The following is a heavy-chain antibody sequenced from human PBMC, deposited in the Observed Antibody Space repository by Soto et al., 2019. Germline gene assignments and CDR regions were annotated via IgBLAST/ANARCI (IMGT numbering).Heavy chain of an antibody. CDR3: ARNSPRSKRGYYYYCGMDV. Sequence: TSETLSLTCTVSGGSISSYYWSWIRQPAGKGLEWIGRIYTSGSTNYNPSLKSRVTMSVDTSKNQFSLKLSSVTAADTAVYYCARNSPRSKRGYYYYCGMDVWGQGTTVTVSS. CDR2: IYTSGST. V-gene: IGHV4-4*07. D-gene: IGHD3-10*01. CDR1: GGSISSYY. J-gene: IGHJ6*02.